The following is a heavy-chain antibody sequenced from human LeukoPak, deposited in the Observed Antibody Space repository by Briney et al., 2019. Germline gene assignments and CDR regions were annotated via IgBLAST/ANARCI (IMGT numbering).Heavy chain of an antibody. CDR2: IKPSGGST. CDR1: GYTFINYN. V-gene: IGHV1-46*01. CDR3: ARYIYGYLHY. J-gene: IGHJ4*02. Sequence: AAVKDSFMASGYTFINYNIHWVRQAPGQGGEGMGIIKPSGGSTSYAQNFPGRVTMTTDTSTSTVYMDLSSLRSEDTAVYYCARYIYGYLHYWGQGTLVTVSS. D-gene: IGHD5-18*01.